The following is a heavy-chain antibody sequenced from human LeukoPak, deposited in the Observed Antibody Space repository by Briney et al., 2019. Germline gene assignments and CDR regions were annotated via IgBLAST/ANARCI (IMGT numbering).Heavy chain of an antibody. Sequence: PSETLSLTCTVSGGSISSGDYYWSWIRQPPGKGLEWIGYIYYSGSTNYNPSLKSRVTISVDTSKNQFSLKLSSVTAADTAVYYCARGPYSSSWYHGVDPWGQGTLVTVSS. CDR3: ARGPYSSSWYHGVDP. CDR1: GGSISSGDYY. D-gene: IGHD6-13*01. V-gene: IGHV4-61*08. CDR2: IYYSGST. J-gene: IGHJ5*02.